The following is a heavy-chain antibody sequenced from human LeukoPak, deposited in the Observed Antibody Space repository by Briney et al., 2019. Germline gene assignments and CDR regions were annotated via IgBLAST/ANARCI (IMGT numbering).Heavy chain of an antibody. Sequence: GGSLRLSCAASGFTFSSYAMSWVRQASGRGPEWVSGISGSGGSTYYADSVKGRFTISRDNSKNTLYLQMNSLRAEDTAVYYCAKDLHYYDSSGYYYEGYWGQGTLVSVSS. J-gene: IGHJ4*02. CDR3: AKDLHYYDSSGYYYEGY. V-gene: IGHV3-23*01. CDR2: ISGSGGST. D-gene: IGHD3-22*01. CDR1: GFTFSSYA.